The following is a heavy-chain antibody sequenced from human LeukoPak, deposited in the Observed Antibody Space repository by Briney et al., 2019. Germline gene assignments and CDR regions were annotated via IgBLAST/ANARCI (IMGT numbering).Heavy chain of an antibody. J-gene: IGHJ4*02. V-gene: IGHV1-2*02. CDR1: GYTFSDYY. CDR2: INPKGGDT. D-gene: IGHD7-27*01. Sequence: GASVKVSCKASGYTFSDYYMHWWRQAPGQRLEWLGWINPKGGDTNFAQNFQGRVTMTRDTSISTAYMELSSLTSDDRAVYYCARGPNTGAFDAWGQGTLVTVSS. CDR3: ARGPNTGAFDA.